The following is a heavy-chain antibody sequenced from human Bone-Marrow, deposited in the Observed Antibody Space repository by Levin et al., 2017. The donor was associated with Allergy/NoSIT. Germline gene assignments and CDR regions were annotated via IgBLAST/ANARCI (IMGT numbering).Heavy chain of an antibody. CDR1: GGTLSSYA. J-gene: IGHJ5*02. CDR3: STAGATGEWFDP. CDR2: ITPVYGTT. V-gene: IGHV1-69*13. Sequence: SVKVSCRSSGGTLSSYAVSWVRQAPGQGLEWMGTITPVYGTTNYAQKLQGRVTLTADESTSTAYMELTSLTPEDTAVYYCSTAGATGEWFDPWGQGTLVTVSS. D-gene: IGHD2-21*01.